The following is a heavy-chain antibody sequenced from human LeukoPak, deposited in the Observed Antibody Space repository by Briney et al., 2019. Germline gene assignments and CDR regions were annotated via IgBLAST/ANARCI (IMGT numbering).Heavy chain of an antibody. CDR2: IYLADSDV. D-gene: IGHD2-15*01. V-gene: IGHV5-51*01. CDR1: GYSYNSYW. Sequence: GESLKISCKGSGYSYNSYWIGWVRQMPGKGLEWMGIIYLADSDVRYSPSFQGQVSFSADRSINTAYLQWSSLRASDTAMYYCARPKTETGYDAFDIWGQGTMVTVSS. J-gene: IGHJ3*02. CDR3: ARPKTETGYDAFDI.